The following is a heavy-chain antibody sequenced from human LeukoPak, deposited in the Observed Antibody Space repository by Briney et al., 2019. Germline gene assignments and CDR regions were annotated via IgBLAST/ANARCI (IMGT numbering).Heavy chain of an antibody. D-gene: IGHD3-16*02. Sequence: SVKVSCKASGGTFSSYAISWVRQAPGQGLEWMGRIIPILGIANYAQKFQGRVAITADKSTSTAYMELSSLRSEDTAVYYCARGRPGDYIWGSYRADNWFDPWGQGTLVTVSS. CDR1: GGTFSSYA. CDR2: IIPILGIA. V-gene: IGHV1-69*04. CDR3: ARGRPGDYIWGSYRADNWFDP. J-gene: IGHJ5*02.